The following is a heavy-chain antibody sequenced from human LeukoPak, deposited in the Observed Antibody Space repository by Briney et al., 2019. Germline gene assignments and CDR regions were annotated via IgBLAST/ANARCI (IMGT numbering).Heavy chain of an antibody. V-gene: IGHV1-69*04. J-gene: IGHJ6*02. D-gene: IGHD1-26*01. CDR3: ARGAGMGSYNYIGNYYGMDV. CDR1: GGTFSSYA. CDR2: IIPILGIA. Sequence: SVKVSCKASGGTFSSYAISWVRQAPGQGLEWMGRIIPILGIANYAQKLQGRVTMTTDTSTSTAYMELRSLRSDDTAVYYCARGAGMGSYNYIGNYYGMDVWGQGTTVTVSS.